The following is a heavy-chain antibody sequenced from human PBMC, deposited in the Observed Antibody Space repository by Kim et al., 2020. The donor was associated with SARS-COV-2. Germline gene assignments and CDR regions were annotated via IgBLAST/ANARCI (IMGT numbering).Heavy chain of an antibody. CDR3: ATQTSQQLVLLYYYYGMDV. Sequence: SETLSLTCTVSGGSISSSSYYWGWIRQPPGKGLEWIGSIYYSGSTYYNPSLKSRVTISVDTSKNQFSLKLSSVTAADTAVYYCATQTSQQLVLLYYYYGMDVWGQGTTVTVSS. D-gene: IGHD6-13*01. CDR2: IYYSGST. CDR1: GGSISSSSYY. V-gene: IGHV4-39*01. J-gene: IGHJ6*02.